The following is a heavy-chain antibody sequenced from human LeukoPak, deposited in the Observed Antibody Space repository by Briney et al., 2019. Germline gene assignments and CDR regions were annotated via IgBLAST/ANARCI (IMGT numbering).Heavy chain of an antibody. CDR3: ARSAIWFGESYYFDY. V-gene: IGHV4-30-2*01. J-gene: IGHJ4*02. CDR2: IYHSGST. D-gene: IGHD3-10*01. Sequence: SETLSLTCTVSGGSISSGGYYWSWIRQPPGKGLEWIGYIYHSGSTYYNPSLKSRVTISVDRSKNQFSLKLSSVTAADTAVYYCARSAIWFGESYYFDYWGQGTLVTVSS. CDR1: GGSISSGGYY.